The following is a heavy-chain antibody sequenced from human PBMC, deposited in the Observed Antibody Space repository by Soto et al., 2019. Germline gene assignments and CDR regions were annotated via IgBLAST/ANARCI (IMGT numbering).Heavy chain of an antibody. CDR1: GHTFQNYA. Sequence: EVQLLESGGGSVQPGGSLRLSCVASGHTFQNYAMTWVRQAPGKGLEGVSGISGSGGSTYYADSVRGRFTISRDDSKNPLYLQMSSLKAEDTAGYYCSKGSRGIGVVPAALNWGHGTLVTVSS. D-gene: IGHD2-2*01. CDR3: SKGSRGIGVVPAALN. J-gene: IGHJ4*01. CDR2: ISGSGGST. V-gene: IGHV3-23*01.